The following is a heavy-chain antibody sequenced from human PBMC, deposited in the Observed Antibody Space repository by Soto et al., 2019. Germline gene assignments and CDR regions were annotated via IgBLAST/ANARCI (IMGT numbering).Heavy chain of an antibody. J-gene: IGHJ6*02. CDR3: ARDGGFYYYGMDV. V-gene: IGHV3-30-3*01. Sequence: HPGGSLRLSCAASGFTFSSYAMHWVRQAPGKGLEWVAVISYDGSNKYYADSVKGRFTISRDNSKNTLYLQMNSLRAEDTAVYYCARDGGFYYYGMDVWGQGTTVTVSS. CDR2: ISYDGSNK. D-gene: IGHD3-10*01. CDR1: GFTFSSYA.